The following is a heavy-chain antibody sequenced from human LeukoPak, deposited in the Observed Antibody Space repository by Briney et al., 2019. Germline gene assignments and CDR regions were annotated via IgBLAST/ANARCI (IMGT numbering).Heavy chain of an antibody. Sequence: PSETLSLTCTVSGGSISSYYWSWIRRPAGKGLEWIGRIYTSGSTNYNPSLKSRVTMSVDTSKNQFSLKLSSVTAADTAVYYCARAVRNYNYYYYYMDVWGKGTTVTVSS. V-gene: IGHV4-4*07. CDR2: IYTSGST. CDR1: GGSISSYY. J-gene: IGHJ6*03. CDR3: ARAVRNYNYYYYYMDV. D-gene: IGHD1-7*01.